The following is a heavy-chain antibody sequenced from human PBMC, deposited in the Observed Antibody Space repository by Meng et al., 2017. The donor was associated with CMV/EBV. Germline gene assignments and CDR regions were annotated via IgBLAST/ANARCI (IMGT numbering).Heavy chain of an antibody. CDR3: ARDPANYDFWSGYYRIRDY. Sequence: GVLKISCAASGFTFDDYGMSWVRQAPGKGLEWVSGINWNGGSTGYADSVKGRFTISRDNAKNSLYLQMNSLRAEDTALYYCARDPANYDFWSGYYRIRDYWGQGTLVTVSS. D-gene: IGHD3-3*01. CDR1: GFTFDDYG. J-gene: IGHJ4*02. CDR2: INWNGGST. V-gene: IGHV3-20*04.